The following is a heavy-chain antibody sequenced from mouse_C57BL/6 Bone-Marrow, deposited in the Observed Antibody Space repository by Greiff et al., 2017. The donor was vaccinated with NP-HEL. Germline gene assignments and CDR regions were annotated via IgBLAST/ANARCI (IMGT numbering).Heavy chain of an antibody. Sequence: EVKLLESGAGLVKPGGSLKLSCAASGFTFSSYAMSWVRQTPGQRLEWVGTIGDGGSYTYYPENVKGRFTMSRDNANNTLYLQLSTLNSEDTGMYYCERDDYDSSYCCYYFSMDYGGQGTSATVSA. V-gene: IGHV5-4*03. CDR1: GFTFSSYA. J-gene: IGHJ4*01. CDR3: ERDDYDSSYCCYYFSMDY. CDR2: IGDGGSYT. D-gene: IGHD1-1*01.